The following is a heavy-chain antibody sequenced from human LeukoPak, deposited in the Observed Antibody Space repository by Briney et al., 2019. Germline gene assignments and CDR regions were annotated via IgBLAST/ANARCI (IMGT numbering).Heavy chain of an antibody. V-gene: IGHV3-7*01. Sequence: PGGSLRLSCAASGFTFSSYWMNWVRQAPGKGLEWVANIKHDGNDRYYVDSVKGRFTISRDNAKNSLYLQMNSLRAEDTAVYYCARARGRYGDYSFWGQGTLVTVSS. J-gene: IGHJ4*02. D-gene: IGHD4-17*01. CDR2: IKHDGNDR. CDR1: GFTFSSYW. CDR3: ARARGRYGDYSF.